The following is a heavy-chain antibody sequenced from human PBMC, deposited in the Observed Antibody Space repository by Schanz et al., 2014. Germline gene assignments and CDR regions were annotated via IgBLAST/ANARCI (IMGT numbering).Heavy chain of an antibody. CDR2: ISVYTGNT. J-gene: IGHJ4*02. D-gene: IGHD3-3*01. CDR3: ARSAGRDFWSGYYTRFDY. CDR1: GYTFTTYA. V-gene: IGHV1-18*01. Sequence: QVQLVQSGAEVKKLGASVRASCKASGYTFTTYAMSWVRQAPGQGLEWVGWISVYTGNTKYGQKVQGRVTMTADTSTSTVYMELRSLRSDDTAVYYCARSAGRDFWSGYYTRFDYWGQGTLVTVSS.